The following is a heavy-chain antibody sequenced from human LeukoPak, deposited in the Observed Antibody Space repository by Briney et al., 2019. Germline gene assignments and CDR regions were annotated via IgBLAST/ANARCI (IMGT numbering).Heavy chain of an antibody. D-gene: IGHD6-13*01. CDR3: ASFSSWYSY. CDR1: GYSISSGYY. V-gene: IGHV4-38-2*02. J-gene: IGHJ4*02. CDR2: IYHSGST. Sequence: PSETLSLTCTVSGYSISSGYYWGWIRQPPGKGLEWIGSIYHSGSTYYNPSLKSRVTISVDTSKNQFSLKLSSVTAADTAVYYCASFSSWYSYWGQGTLVTVSS.